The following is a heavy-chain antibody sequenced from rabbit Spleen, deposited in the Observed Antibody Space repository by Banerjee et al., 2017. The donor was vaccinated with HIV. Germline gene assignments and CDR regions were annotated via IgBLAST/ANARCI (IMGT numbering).Heavy chain of an antibody. CDR1: GFDFSSYG. D-gene: IGHD8-1*01. J-gene: IGHJ4*01. V-gene: IGHV1S47*01. CDR2: MDPVFGST. Sequence: QEQLVESGGGLVQPGGSLKLSCKASGFDFSSYGVSWVRQAPGKGLEWIGYMDPVFGSTYYASWVNGRFTISRDNAQNTVFLQLNSLTVADTATYFCVRDLENYTGSNYLDLWGPGTLVTVS. CDR3: VRDLENYTGSNYLDL.